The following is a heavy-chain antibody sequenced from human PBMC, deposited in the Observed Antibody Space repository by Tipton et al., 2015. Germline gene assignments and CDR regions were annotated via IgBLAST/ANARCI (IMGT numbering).Heavy chain of an antibody. V-gene: IGHV3-23*01. CDR1: GFTFTNYA. D-gene: IGHD3-10*01. Sequence: SLRLSCAASGFTFTNYAMNWVRQAPGRGLEWVSDSSGSGASASYAGSVKGRFTISRDNSKNTLYLQMNSLRAEDTAVYYCARARGVIVLSAPGSFDIWGQGTMVTVSS. CDR3: ARARGVIVLSAPGSFDI. J-gene: IGHJ3*02. CDR2: SSGSGASA.